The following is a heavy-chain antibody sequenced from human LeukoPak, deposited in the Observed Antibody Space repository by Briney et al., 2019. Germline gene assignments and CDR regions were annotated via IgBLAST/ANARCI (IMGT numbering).Heavy chain of an antibody. CDR2: IYYSGGT. J-gene: IGHJ4*02. V-gene: IGHV4-39*01. CDR3: ARQPLKYSSSYYFDY. CDR1: GGSINSNSYH. Sequence: SETLSLTCTVSGGSINSNSYHWGWIRQPPGKGLEWIGSIYYSGGTYYNPSLKSRVTISVDTSKNQFSLKLSSVTAADTAVYYCARQPLKYSSSYYFDYWGQGTLVTVSS. D-gene: IGHD6-6*01.